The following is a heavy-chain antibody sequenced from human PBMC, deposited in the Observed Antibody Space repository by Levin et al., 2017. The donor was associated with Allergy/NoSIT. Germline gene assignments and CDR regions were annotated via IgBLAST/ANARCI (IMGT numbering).Heavy chain of an antibody. Sequence: PGGSLRLSCRASGSIFSTYGISWVRQVPGQGLEWMGWIRTHNGYTYLAEKFQGKVTMTTDTSTRSVYMDMTRLRSDDTAVYYCARGGGTSSVPDALDIWGQGTMVTVSS. CDR2: IRTHNGYT. CDR1: GSIFSTYG. D-gene: IGHD2-15*01. V-gene: IGHV1-18*01. CDR3: ARGGGTSSVPDALDI. J-gene: IGHJ3*02.